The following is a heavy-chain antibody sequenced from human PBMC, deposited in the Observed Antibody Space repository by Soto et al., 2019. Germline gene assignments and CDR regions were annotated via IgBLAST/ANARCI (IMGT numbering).Heavy chain of an antibody. Sequence: SETLSLTCTVSGGSISSGDYYWSWIRQPPGKGLEWIGYIYYSGSTYYNPSLKSRVTISVDTSKNQFSLKLSSVTAADTAVYYCARDYGYSYGMDVWGQGTTVTVSS. J-gene: IGHJ6*02. D-gene: IGHD5-18*01. CDR3: ARDYGYSYGMDV. CDR1: GGSISSGDYY. CDR2: IYYSGST. V-gene: IGHV4-30-4*01.